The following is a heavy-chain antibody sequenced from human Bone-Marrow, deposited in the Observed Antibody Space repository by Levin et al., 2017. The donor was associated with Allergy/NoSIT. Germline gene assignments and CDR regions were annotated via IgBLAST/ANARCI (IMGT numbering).Heavy chain of an antibody. D-gene: IGHD4-17*01. CDR2: ISYSGAT. CDR1: GGSVRGENYY. CDR3: ARDHGDSSDAFAI. V-gene: IGHV4-61*03. Sequence: QTLSLTCSVSGGSVRGENYYWSWIRQPPGKRLEWIGYISYSGATTYSPSLESRVTLSLGASENHFSLRLTSLTAADTAVYYCARDHGDSSDAFAIWGHGTMVTVSS. J-gene: IGHJ3*02.